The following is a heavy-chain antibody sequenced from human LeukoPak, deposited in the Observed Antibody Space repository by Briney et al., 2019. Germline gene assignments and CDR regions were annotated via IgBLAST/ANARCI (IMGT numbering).Heavy chain of an antibody. CDR1: GFTFSSYW. CDR3: AREGYYGDYAF. J-gene: IGHJ4*02. V-gene: IGHV3-7*01. Sequence: GGSLRLSCAASGFTFSSYWMSWVRQAPGKGLEWVANIKQDGSEKYYVDSVKGRFTISRDNAKNSLYQQMNSLRAEDTAVYYCAREGYYGDYAFWGQGTLVTVSS. CDR2: IKQDGSEK. D-gene: IGHD4-17*01.